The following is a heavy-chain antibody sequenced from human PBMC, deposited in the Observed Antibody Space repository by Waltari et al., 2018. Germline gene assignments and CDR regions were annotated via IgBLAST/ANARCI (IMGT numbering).Heavy chain of an antibody. V-gene: IGHV4-34*01. Sequence: QVQLKQWGAGLLKPSETLSLTCAVYGGSFSDHYWSWVRQSPEKGLEWLGEINHSGSATYNPSLNNRVTMSVDPSKNQFSLRLRSVTAADTAVYYCARGMATITGWDYYGMDVWGQGTTVTVSS. J-gene: IGHJ6*02. CDR1: GGSFSDHY. CDR3: ARGMATITGWDYYGMDV. CDR2: INHSGSA. D-gene: IGHD5-12*01.